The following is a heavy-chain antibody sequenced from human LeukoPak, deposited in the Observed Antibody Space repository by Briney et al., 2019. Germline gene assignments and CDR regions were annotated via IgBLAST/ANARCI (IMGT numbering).Heavy chain of an antibody. Sequence: GASVKVSCKASGYTFTGYYMHWVRQAPGQGLERMGWINPNSGGTNYAQKFQGWVTMTRDTSISTAYMELSRLRSDDTAVYYCARGRSDILTGYPGDFDYWGQGTLVTVSS. CDR3: ARGRSDILTGYPGDFDY. CDR1: GYTFTGYY. CDR2: INPNSGGT. V-gene: IGHV1-2*04. D-gene: IGHD3-9*01. J-gene: IGHJ4*02.